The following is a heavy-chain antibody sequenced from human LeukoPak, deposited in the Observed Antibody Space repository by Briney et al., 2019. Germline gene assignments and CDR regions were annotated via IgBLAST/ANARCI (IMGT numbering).Heavy chain of an antibody. CDR3: ARGRVYYDSSGYYTRGYYYYMDV. D-gene: IGHD3-22*01. CDR2: IYYSGST. CDR1: GGSISSGGYS. V-gene: IGHV4-30-4*07. Sequence: SQTLSLTCAVSGGSISSGGYSWSWIRQPPGEGLEWIGYIYYSGSTYYNPSLKSRVTISVDTSKNQFSLKLSSVTAADTAVYYCARGRVYYDSSGYYTRGYYYYMDVWGKGTTVTVSS. J-gene: IGHJ6*03.